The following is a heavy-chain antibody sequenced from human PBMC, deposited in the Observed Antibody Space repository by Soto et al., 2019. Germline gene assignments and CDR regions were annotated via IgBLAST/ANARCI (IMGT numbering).Heavy chain of an antibody. D-gene: IGHD3-16*01. CDR3: ATPYYFNH. CDR1: GFMFSAYT. J-gene: IGHJ1*01. V-gene: IGHV3-21*06. CDR2: ISDDSSYI. Sequence: VGSLRLSCAASGFMFSAYTMNWVRQAPGKGLEWLSSISDDSSYIDYADSLRGRFTVSRDNARNSLYLQIDSLGVEDTAVYYCATPYYFNHWGPGTLVTVSS.